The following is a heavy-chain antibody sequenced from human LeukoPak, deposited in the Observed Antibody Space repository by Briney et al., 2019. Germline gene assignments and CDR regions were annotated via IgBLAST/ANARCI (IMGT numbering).Heavy chain of an antibody. Sequence: GGSLRLSCEGFGLTFSRDWMSWVRQAPGKGLEWVANIKQDGGETYYGDSVKGRFTISRDNAKNSLYLQMRSLRAEDTAVYYCARAPGYYDSSGYSEYYFDYWGQGTLVTVSS. CDR1: GLTFSRDW. CDR2: IKQDGGET. V-gene: IGHV3-7*03. J-gene: IGHJ4*02. D-gene: IGHD3-22*01. CDR3: ARAPGYYDSSGYSEYYFDY.